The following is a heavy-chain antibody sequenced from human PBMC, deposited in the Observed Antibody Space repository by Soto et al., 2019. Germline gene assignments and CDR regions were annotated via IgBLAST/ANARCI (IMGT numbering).Heavy chain of an antibody. Sequence: PSQTLSLTCAISGNSVSSNSAAWNWIRQSPSRGLEWLGRTYYRSKWYDDYAVSVKSRITINPDTSKNQFSLQLNSVTPEDTAVYYCARGEAAAGPLDYWGQGTLVTVSS. D-gene: IGHD6-13*01. J-gene: IGHJ4*02. V-gene: IGHV6-1*01. CDR1: GNSVSSNSAA. CDR2: TYYRSKWYD. CDR3: ARGEAAAGPLDY.